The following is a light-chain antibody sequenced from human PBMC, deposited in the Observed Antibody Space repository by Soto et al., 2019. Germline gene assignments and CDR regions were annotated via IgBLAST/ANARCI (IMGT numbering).Light chain of an antibody. CDR3: SLSYSGSVV. Sequence: QAVVTQEPSLTVSPGWTVTLTCGSSTGAVTSGHYPYWFQQKPGQAPRTLIYDTDNKHSWTPARFSGSLLGGKAALTLSGAQPEDEAEYYCSLSYSGSVVFGGGTKLTVL. CDR1: TGAVTSGHY. V-gene: IGLV7-46*01. CDR2: DTD. J-gene: IGLJ3*02.